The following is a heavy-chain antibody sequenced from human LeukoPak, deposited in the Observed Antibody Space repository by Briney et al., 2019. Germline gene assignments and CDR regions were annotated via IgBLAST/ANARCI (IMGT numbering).Heavy chain of an antibody. CDR2: TSGSGGST. Sequence: PGGSLRLSCAASGFTFSSYAMSWVRQAPGKGLEWVSDTSGSGGSTYYADSVKGRFTISRDNSKNTLFLQMNSLRAEDTAVYYCAKDSLVGGWLVGYSFDSWGQGTLVTVSS. D-gene: IGHD6-19*01. CDR1: GFTFSSYA. CDR3: AKDSLVGGWLVGYSFDS. V-gene: IGHV3-23*01. J-gene: IGHJ4*02.